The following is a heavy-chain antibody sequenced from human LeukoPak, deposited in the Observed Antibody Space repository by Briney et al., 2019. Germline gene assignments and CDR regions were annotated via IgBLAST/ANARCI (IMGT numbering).Heavy chain of an antibody. CDR1: RGSPKVAI. CDR2: IQTSGST. CDR3: EANDTGVFDYWC. D-gene: IGHD2-8*02. J-gene: IGHJ4*02. Sequence: PSETLSLTCIEPRGSPKVAISSWIRQPAGKGLEWIGHIQTSGSTKYNPSLKSRITMSIDTSKNQLSLNLYSVTAADTAEYSSEANDTGVFDYWCRGKLTLVTVSS. V-gene: IGHV4-4*07.